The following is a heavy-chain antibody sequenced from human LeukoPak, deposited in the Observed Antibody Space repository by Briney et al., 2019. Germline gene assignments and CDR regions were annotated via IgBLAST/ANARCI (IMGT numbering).Heavy chain of an antibody. D-gene: IGHD3-3*01. V-gene: IGHV4-59*01. CDR1: GGSISSYY. CDR2: IYYSGST. J-gene: IGHJ4*02. CDR3: ASRSSIWSGYQDTLYYFDS. Sequence: SETLSLTCTVSGGSISSYYWSWIRQPPGKRLEWIGHIYYSGSTNYNPSLKSRVTISVDTSKNQFSLKLSSVTAADTVVYYCASRSSIWSGYQDTLYYFDSWGQGTLVTVSS.